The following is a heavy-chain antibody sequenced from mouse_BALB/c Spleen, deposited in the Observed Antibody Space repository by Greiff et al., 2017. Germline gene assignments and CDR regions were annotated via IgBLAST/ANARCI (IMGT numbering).Heavy chain of an antibody. CDR3: ARGGGLRRAGGAMDY. D-gene: IGHD2-2*01. CDR2: IYPGGGYT. Sequence: QVQLKQSGAELVRPGTSVKISCKASGYTFTNYWLGWVKQRPGHGLEWIGDIYPGGGYTNYNEKFKGKATLTADTSSSTAYMQLSSLTSEDSAVYFCARGGGLRRAGGAMDYWGQGTSVTVAS. CDR1: GYTFTNYW. J-gene: IGHJ4*01. V-gene: IGHV1-63*02.